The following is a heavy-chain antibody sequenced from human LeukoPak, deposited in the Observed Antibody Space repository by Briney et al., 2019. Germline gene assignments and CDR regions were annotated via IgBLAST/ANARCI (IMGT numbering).Heavy chain of an antibody. CDR1: GGSFSGYY. CDR3: ARVRITIFGVVQIWFDP. V-gene: IGHV4-34*01. Sequence: SETLSLTCAVYGGSFSGYYWSWIRQPPGKGLEWIGEINHSGSTNYNPSLKSRVTISVDTSKNQFSLKLSSVTAADTAVYYCARVRITIFGVVQIWFDPWGQGTLVTVSS. J-gene: IGHJ5*02. D-gene: IGHD3-3*01. CDR2: INHSGST.